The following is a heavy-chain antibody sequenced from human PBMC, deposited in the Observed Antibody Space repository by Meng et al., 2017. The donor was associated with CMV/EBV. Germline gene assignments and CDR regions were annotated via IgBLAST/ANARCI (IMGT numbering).Heavy chain of an antibody. J-gene: IGHJ6*02. CDR2: ISSSSSYI. D-gene: IGHD3-10*01. V-gene: IGHV3-21*01. Sequence: GESLKISCAASGFTFSSYNMNWVRQAPGKGLEWVSSISSSSSYIYYADSVKGRFTISRDNAKNSLHLQMNSLRAEDTAVYYCAREPTCDYGSGIDSYYYYGMDVWGQGTTVTVSS. CDR1: GFTFSSYN. CDR3: AREPTCDYGSGIDSYYYYGMDV.